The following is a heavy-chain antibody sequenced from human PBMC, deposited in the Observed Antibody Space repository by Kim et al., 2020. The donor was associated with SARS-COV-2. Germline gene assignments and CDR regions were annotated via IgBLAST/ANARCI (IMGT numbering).Heavy chain of an antibody. CDR3: ATSYYYDSSGQELYAFEM. V-gene: IGHV4-39*01. D-gene: IGHD3-22*01. CDR1: GGSISSSSYY. Sequence: SETLSLTCTVSGGSISSSSYYWGWIRQPPGQGLEWIGSIYYSGSTHYNPSLKTRVTISVDKSKNQFALKLSSVTAADTAVDYGATSYYYDSSGQELYAFEMWGQGTMVTVSS. CDR2: IYYSGST. J-gene: IGHJ3*02.